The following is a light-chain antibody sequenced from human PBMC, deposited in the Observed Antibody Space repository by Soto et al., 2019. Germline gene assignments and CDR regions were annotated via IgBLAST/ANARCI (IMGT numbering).Light chain of an antibody. V-gene: IGLV2-8*01. Sequence: QSALTQPPSASGSPGQSVTISCTGTSSDVGGYNYVSWYQQHPGKAPQLMIYEVSKPPSGVPDRFSGSKSGNTASLTVSGLQAEDEADYYCSPYAGSKYVFGTGTKVTVL. CDR2: EVS. J-gene: IGLJ1*01. CDR3: SPYAGSKYV. CDR1: SSDVGGYNY.